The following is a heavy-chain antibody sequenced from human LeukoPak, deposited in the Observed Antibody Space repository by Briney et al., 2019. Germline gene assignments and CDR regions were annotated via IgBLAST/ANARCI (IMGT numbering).Heavy chain of an antibody. Sequence: PSETLSLTCAVSGGSISSGGYSWSWIRQPPGKGLEWIGYIYYSGSTYYNPSLKSRVTISVDTSKNQFSLKLSSVTAADTAVYYCARGEVNYYGSRCDYWGQGTLVTVSS. J-gene: IGHJ4*02. D-gene: IGHD3-10*01. CDR2: IYYSGST. CDR3: ARGEVNYYGSRCDY. V-gene: IGHV4-30-4*07. CDR1: GGSISSGGYS.